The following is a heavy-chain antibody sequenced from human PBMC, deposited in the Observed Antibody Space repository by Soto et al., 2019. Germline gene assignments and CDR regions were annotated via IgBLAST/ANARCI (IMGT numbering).Heavy chain of an antibody. CDR2: IYYSGST. J-gene: IGHJ5*02. CDR3: ARWGSRYYDILTGYPAPWFDP. V-gene: IGHV4-31*02. Sequence: PSETLSLTCTVSGGSISSGGYYWSWIRQHPGKGLEWIGYIYYSGSTYYNPSLKSRVTISVDTSKNQFSLKLSSVTAADTAVYYCARWGSRYYDILTGYPAPWFDPWGQGTLVTVSS. D-gene: IGHD3-9*01. CDR1: GGSISSGGYY.